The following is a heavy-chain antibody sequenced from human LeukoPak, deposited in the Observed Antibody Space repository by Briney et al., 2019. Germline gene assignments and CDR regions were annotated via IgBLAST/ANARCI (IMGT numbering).Heavy chain of an antibody. CDR2: ISWNSGSI. CDR3: AKSEYYDILTGYLSYYYGMDV. Sequence: SLRLSCAASGFTFDDYAMHWVRQAPGKGLEWVSGISWNSGSIGYADSVKGRFTISRDNAKNSLYLQMNSLRAEDTALYYCAKSEYYDILTGYLSYYYGMDVWAKGPRSPSP. D-gene: IGHD3-9*01. J-gene: IGHJ6*02. CDR1: GFTFDDYA. V-gene: IGHV3-9*01.